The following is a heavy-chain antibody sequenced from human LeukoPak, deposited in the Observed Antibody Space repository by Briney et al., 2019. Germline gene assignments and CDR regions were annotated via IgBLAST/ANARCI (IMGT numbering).Heavy chain of an antibody. D-gene: IGHD1-26*01. J-gene: IGHJ4*02. V-gene: IGHV3-49*03. CDR2: IRSKAYGGTT. CDR3: TREPRRWELLSYFDY. Sequence: GRSLRLSCTAPGFTFGDYAMSWFRQAPGKGLEWVGFIRSKAYGGTTEYAASVKGRFTISRDDSKSIAYLQMNSLKTEDTAVYYCTREPRRWELLSYFDYWGQGTLVTVSS. CDR1: GFTFGDYA.